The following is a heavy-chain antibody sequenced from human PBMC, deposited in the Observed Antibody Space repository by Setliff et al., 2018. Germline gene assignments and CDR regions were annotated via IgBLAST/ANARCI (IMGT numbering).Heavy chain of an antibody. CDR3: AKDTGYYFDY. CDR2: TSYDGNNK. J-gene: IGHJ4*02. Sequence: GGSLRLSCAASGFTFSDYDMHWVRQAPGKGLEWVAVTSYDGNNKYYADSVKGRFSISRDNSKDTLYLQMNSLRGEDTAVYYCAKDTGYYFDYWGQGTLVTVSS. D-gene: IGHD4-4*01. V-gene: IGHV3-30-3*01. CDR1: GFTFSDYD.